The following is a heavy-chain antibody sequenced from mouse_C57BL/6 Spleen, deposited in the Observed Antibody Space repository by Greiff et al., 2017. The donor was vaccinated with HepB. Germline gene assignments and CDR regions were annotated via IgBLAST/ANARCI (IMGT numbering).Heavy chain of an antibody. CDR3: ARRAHYYGSSYVAWYFDV. V-gene: IGHV1-55*01. CDR2: IYPGSGST. J-gene: IGHJ1*03. CDR1: GYTFTSYW. Sequence: VKLQESGAELVKPGASVKMSCKASGYTFTSYWITWVKQRPGQGLEWIGDIYPGSGSTNYNEKFKSKATLTVDTSSSTAYMQLSSLTSEDSAVYYCARRAHYYGSSYVAWYFDVWGTGTTVTVSS. D-gene: IGHD1-1*01.